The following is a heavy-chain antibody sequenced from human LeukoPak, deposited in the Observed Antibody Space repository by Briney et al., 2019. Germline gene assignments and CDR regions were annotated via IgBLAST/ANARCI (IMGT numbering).Heavy chain of an antibody. CDR2: ISLTTDFI. V-gene: IGHV3-48*03. Sequence: PGGSLRLSCVGSGYTFSGFEMNWVRQAPGKGLEWLSYISLTTDFIYYSDSVKGRFTISRDNAKNSLYLQMNSLRAEDTAVYYCAREPVHSNSWGAFDIWGQGTMVTVSS. J-gene: IGHJ3*02. CDR3: AREPVHSNSWGAFDI. CDR1: GYTFSGFE. D-gene: IGHD2/OR15-2a*01.